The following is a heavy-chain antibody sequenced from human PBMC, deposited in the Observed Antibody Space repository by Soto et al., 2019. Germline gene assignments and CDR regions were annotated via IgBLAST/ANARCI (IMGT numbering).Heavy chain of an antibody. D-gene: IGHD3-16*02. J-gene: IGHJ5*02. V-gene: IGHV4-39*01. Sequence: SETLSLTCTVSGGSISSSSYYWGWIRQPPGKGPEWIGSIYYSGSTYYNPSLKSRVTISVDTSKNQFSLKLSSVTAADTAVYYCARPYLTTFGGVIVPPSPYNNWLDPWGQGTLVTVSS. CDR2: IYYSGST. CDR3: ARPYLTTFGGVIVPPSPYNNWLDP. CDR1: GGSISSSSYY.